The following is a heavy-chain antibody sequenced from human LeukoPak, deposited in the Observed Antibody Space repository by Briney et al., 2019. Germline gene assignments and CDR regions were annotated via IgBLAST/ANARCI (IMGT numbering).Heavy chain of an antibody. J-gene: IGHJ4*02. CDR3: ARGWMQTYYYGSGSYYNEVSRDRDEDY. CDR1: GYTFTSYD. Sequence: ASVKVSCKASGYTFTSYDINWVRQATRQGLEGMGWMNPNSGNTGYAQKFQGRVTMTRNTSISTAYMELSSLRSEDTAVYYCARGWMQTYYYGSGSYYNEVSRDRDEDYWGQGTLVTVSS. D-gene: IGHD3-10*01. V-gene: IGHV1-8*01. CDR2: MNPNSGNT.